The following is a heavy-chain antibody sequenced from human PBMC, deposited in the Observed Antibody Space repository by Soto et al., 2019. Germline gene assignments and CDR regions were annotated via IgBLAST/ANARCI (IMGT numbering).Heavy chain of an antibody. Sequence: PSETLSLTCTVSGGSISSSSYYWGWIRQPPGKGLEWIGSIYYSGSTYYNPSLKSRVTISVDTSKNQFSLKLSSVTAADTAVYYCARVVVVAATTSNWFDPWGQGTLVTVSS. CDR2: IYYSGST. V-gene: IGHV4-39*01. J-gene: IGHJ5*02. CDR1: GGSISSSSYY. D-gene: IGHD2-15*01. CDR3: ARVVVVAATTSNWFDP.